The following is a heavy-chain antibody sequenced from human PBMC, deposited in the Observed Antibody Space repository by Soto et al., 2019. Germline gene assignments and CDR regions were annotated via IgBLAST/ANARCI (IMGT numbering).Heavy chain of an antibody. Sequence: ASVKVSCKASGYTFTSYGISWVRQAPGQGLEWMGWISAYNGNTNYAQKLQGRVTMTTDTSTSTAYMELRSLRSDDTAVYYCARVAGDIVVVPAAIRAVWFDPSAQRTPVTVSS. V-gene: IGHV1-18*01. J-gene: IGHJ5*02. CDR1: GYTFTSYG. CDR2: ISAYNGNT. D-gene: IGHD2-2*02. CDR3: ARVAGDIVVVPAAIRAVWFDP.